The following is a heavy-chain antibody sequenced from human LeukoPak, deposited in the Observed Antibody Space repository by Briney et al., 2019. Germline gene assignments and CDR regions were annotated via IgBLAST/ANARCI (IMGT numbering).Heavy chain of an antibody. CDR2: IYYSGST. Sequence: SETLSLTCTVSGGSISSSSYYWGWIRQPPGKGLEWIGSIYYSGSTYYNPSLKSRVTISVDTSKNQFSLKLSSVTAADTAVYYCARRQPRGYYMDVWGKGTTVTVSS. D-gene: IGHD6-19*01. V-gene: IGHV4-39*01. CDR1: GGSISSSSYY. J-gene: IGHJ6*03. CDR3: ARRQPRGYYMDV.